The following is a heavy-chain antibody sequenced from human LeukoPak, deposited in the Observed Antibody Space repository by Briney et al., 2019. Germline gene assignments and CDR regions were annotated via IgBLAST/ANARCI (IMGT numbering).Heavy chain of an antibody. CDR1: GGSISSSSYY. D-gene: IGHD7-27*01. V-gene: IGHV4-61*01. CDR3: ARDDRRTGRDY. CDR2: IYYSGST. Sequence: SETLSLTCTVSGGSISSSSYYWSWIRQPPGKGLEWIGYIYYSGSTNYNPSLKSRVTISVDTSKNQFSLKLSSVTAADTAVYYCARDDRRTGRDYWGQGTLVTVSS. J-gene: IGHJ4*02.